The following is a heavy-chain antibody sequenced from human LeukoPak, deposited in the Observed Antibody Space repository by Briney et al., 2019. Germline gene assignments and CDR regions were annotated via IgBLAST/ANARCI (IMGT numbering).Heavy chain of an antibody. CDR2: INPGGSSI. D-gene: IGHD1-14*01. CDR1: GFTFSSYW. V-gene: IGHV3-74*01. Sequence: PGRSLRLSCAASGFTFSSYWMHWVRQVPGKGLVWVARINPGGSSITYADSVKGRFTISRDNAKNTLYLQMDSLRAEDTGVYSWARSNQAFDYWGQGTLVTVSS. J-gene: IGHJ4*02. CDR3: ARSNQAFDY.